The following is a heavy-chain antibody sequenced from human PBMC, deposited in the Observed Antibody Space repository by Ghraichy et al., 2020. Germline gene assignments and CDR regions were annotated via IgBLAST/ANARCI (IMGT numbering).Heavy chain of an antibody. V-gene: IGHV3-7*04. D-gene: IGHD6-13*01. J-gene: IGHJ4*02. CDR1: GFTFSTYW. CDR3: AREAYSSSWEWGFFDY. CDR2: MKQDGSAK. Sequence: GGSLRLSCAASGFTFSTYWVTWIRQAPGKGLEWVANMKQDGSAKYYVDSVKGRFSISRDNAKNSLYLQMSSLRAEDTAVYYCAREAYSSSWEWGFFDYWGQGALVTVSS.